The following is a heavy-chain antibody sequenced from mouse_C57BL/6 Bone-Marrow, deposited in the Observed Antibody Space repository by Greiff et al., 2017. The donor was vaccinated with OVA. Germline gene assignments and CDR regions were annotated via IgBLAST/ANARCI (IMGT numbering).Heavy chain of an antibody. V-gene: IGHV1-80*01. CDR3: ARAVVARDYYAMDY. J-gene: IGHJ4*01. Sequence: VQLQQSGAELVKPGASVKISCKASGYAFSSYWMNWVKQRPGKGLEWIGQIYPGDGDTNYNGKFKGKATLTADKSSSTAYMQLSSLTSEDSAVYFCARAVVARDYYAMDYWGQGTSVTVSS. D-gene: IGHD1-1*01. CDR2: IYPGDGDT. CDR1: GYAFSSYW.